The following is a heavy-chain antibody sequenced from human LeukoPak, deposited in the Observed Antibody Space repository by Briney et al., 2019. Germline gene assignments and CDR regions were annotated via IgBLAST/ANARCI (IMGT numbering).Heavy chain of an antibody. V-gene: IGHV3-15*04. J-gene: IGHJ4*02. Sequence: LGGSLRLSCAASGFTFSSYSMNWVRQAPGKGLEWVGRIESKTDGGTTDYAALVKGRFTISRDDSTNTLYLQMNSLKSEDTAVYYCTTYGSGRKFDYWGQGVLVTVSS. CDR2: IESKTDGGTT. D-gene: IGHD3-10*01. CDR1: GFTFSSYS. CDR3: TTYGSGRKFDY.